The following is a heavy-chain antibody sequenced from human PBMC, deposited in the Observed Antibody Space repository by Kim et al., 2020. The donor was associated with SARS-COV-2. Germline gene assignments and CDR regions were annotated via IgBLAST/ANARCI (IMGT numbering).Heavy chain of an antibody. J-gene: IGHJ3*02. CDR2: SGNKASSHTT. Sequence: GGSLRLSCVTSRFSLSDHYIDWVRQGPGKGLEWVGRSGNKASSHTTEYAASVKDRFTISRDDSKNSLYLQMSSLKTEDTAVYYCCRGYSGGPIYAFDIWGQGTGVTVSS. CDR3: CRGYSGGPIYAFDI. D-gene: IGHD6-19*01. CDR1: RFSLSDHY. V-gene: IGHV3-72*01.